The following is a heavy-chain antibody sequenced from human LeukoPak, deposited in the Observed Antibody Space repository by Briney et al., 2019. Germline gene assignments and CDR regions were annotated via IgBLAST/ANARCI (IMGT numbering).Heavy chain of an antibody. D-gene: IGHD3-16*02. CDR3: ARHLSEGPAPIDP. CDR1: GGSISSYY. J-gene: IGHJ5*02. CDR2: IYYTGIT. Sequence: SETLSLTCTVSGGSISSYYWSWIRQPPGKGLEWIGYIYYTGITNYNPSLKSRVTISVDTSKNQFSLKLSSVTAADTAVYYCARHLSEGPAPIDPWGQGTLVTVSS. V-gene: IGHV4-59*08.